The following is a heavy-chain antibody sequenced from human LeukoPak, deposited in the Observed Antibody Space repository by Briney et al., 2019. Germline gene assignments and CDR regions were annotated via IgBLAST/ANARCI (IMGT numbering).Heavy chain of an antibody. CDR2: IYPGDSDT. D-gene: IGHD3-10*01. Sequence: ESLKISCKGSGYSFTSYWIGWVRQMPGKGLEWMGIIYPGDSDTRYSPSFQGQVTISADKSISTAYLQWSSLKASDTAMYYCARLPRVYYGSGSDFDCWGQGTLVTVSS. V-gene: IGHV5-51*01. J-gene: IGHJ4*02. CDR3: ARLPRVYYGSGSDFDC. CDR1: GYSFTSYW.